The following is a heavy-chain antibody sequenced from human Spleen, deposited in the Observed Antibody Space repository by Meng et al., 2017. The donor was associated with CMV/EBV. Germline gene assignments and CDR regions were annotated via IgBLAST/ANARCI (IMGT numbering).Heavy chain of an antibody. CDR1: GGSVSSGSYY. V-gene: IGHV4-61*01. CDR3: ARSPPPSEPSWYFDH. Sequence: SETLSLTCTVSGGSVSSGSYYWSWIRQPPGKGLEWIGYIYYSGSTNYNPSLKSRVTISVDTSKNQFSLRLSPVIAADTAVYYCARSPPPSEPSWYFDHWGQGTLVTVSS. D-gene: IGHD2-15*01. J-gene: IGHJ4*02. CDR2: IYYSGST.